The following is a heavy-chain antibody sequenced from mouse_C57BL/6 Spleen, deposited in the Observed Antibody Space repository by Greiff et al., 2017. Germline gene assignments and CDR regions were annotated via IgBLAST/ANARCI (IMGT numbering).Heavy chain of an antibody. CDR1: GFTFSDYY. CDR2: INYDGSST. Sequence: VQLVESEGGLVQPGSSMKLSCTASGFTFSDYYMAWVRQVPEKGLEWVANINYDGSSTYYLDSLKSRFIISRDNAKNILYLQMSSLKSEDTATYYCARRYGSTHFDYWGQGTTLTVSS. CDR3: ARRYGSTHFDY. V-gene: IGHV5-16*01. D-gene: IGHD1-1*01. J-gene: IGHJ2*01.